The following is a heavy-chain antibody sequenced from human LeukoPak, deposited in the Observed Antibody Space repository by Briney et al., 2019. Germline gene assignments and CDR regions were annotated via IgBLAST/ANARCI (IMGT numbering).Heavy chain of an antibody. CDR2: FYISGST. Sequence: PSETLSLTCTVSGASITGYWWSWIRQSAGKGLEWIGRFYISGSTNYNPSLKSRVTMSVDTSTNQFSLKLNSVTAADTAVYYCARDYIYYNSGSYYDCWGQGTLVTVSS. D-gene: IGHD3-10*01. CDR3: ARDYIYYNSGSYYDC. CDR1: GASITGYW. V-gene: IGHV4-4*07. J-gene: IGHJ4*02.